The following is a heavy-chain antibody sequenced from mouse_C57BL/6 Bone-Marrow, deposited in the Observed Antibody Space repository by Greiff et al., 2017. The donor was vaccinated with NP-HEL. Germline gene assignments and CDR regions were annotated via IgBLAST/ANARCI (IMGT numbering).Heavy chain of an antibody. V-gene: IGHV1-9*01. CDR1: GYTFTGYW. CDR2: ILPGSGST. CDR3: AYYGSSYTYWYFDV. D-gene: IGHD1-1*01. Sequence: VQLQQSGAELMKPGASVKLSCKATGYTFTGYWIEWVKQRPGHGLEWIGEILPGSGSTNYNEKFKGKATLTADTSSNTAYMQLSSLTTEDPAIYYCAYYGSSYTYWYFDVWGTGTTVTVSS. J-gene: IGHJ1*03.